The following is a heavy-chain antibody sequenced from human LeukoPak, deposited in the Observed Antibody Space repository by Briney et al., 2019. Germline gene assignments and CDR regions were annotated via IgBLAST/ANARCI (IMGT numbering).Heavy chain of an antibody. CDR1: GYTFTSYG. V-gene: IGHV1-18*01. CDR2: ISAYNGNT. CDR3: ARDTGAYYDFWSGPNLIDP. D-gene: IGHD3-3*01. J-gene: IGHJ5*02. Sequence: GASVKVSCKASGYTFTSYGISWVRQAPGQGLEWMGWISAYNGNTNYAQKLQGRVTMTTDTSTSTAYMELRSLRSDDTAVYYCARDTGAYYDFWSGPNLIDPWGQGTLVTVSS.